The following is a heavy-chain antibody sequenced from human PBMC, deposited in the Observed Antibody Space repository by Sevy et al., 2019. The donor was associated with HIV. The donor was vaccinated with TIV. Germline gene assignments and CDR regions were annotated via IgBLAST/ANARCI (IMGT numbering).Heavy chain of an antibody. D-gene: IGHD2-15*01. CDR1: AYKFSSYW. V-gene: IGHV5-51*01. CDR2: IYPRDSDT. Sequence: GESLKISCKASAYKFSSYWIAWVRQVPGKGLEWVGLIYPRDSDTKYSPSFQGRVTISTDRSIDTAYLQWRGLRASDSAMYYCAVWGGLEVDKVNSYPTPFDFWGQGTMVTVSS. J-gene: IGHJ4*02. CDR3: AVWGGLEVDKVNSYPTPFDF.